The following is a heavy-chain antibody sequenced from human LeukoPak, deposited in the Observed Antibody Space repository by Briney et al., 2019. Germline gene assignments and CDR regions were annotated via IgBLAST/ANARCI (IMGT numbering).Heavy chain of an antibody. J-gene: IGHJ4*02. V-gene: IGHV4-39*01. D-gene: IGHD3-10*01. CDR1: GGSISSYY. CDR3: ARLWFGAYYFDY. Sequence: SETLSLTCTVSGGSISSYYWGWIRQPPGKGLAWIGNIFYSGSTYYNPSLKSRVTISVDTSRSQFSLKLNSVTAADTAVYYCARLWFGAYYFDYWGQGTLVTVSS. CDR2: IFYSGST.